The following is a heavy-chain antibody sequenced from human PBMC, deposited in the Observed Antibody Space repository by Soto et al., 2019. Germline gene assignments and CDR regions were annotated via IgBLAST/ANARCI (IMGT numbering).Heavy chain of an antibody. CDR3: ARAIAGYSYGPYYFDY. V-gene: IGHV1-2*02. J-gene: IGHJ4*02. D-gene: IGHD5-18*01. Sequence: ASVEVSCKASGYTFTGYYMHWVRQAPGQGLEWMGWINPNSGGTNYAQKFQGRVTMTRDTSISTAYMELSRLRSDDTAVYYCARAIAGYSYGPYYFDYWGQGTLVTVSS. CDR1: GYTFTGYY. CDR2: INPNSGGT.